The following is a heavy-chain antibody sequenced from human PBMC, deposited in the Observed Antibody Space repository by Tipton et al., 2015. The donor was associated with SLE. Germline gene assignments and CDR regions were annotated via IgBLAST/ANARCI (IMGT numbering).Heavy chain of an antibody. CDR3: ARDLTGLGFDY. CDR2: IYTSGST. Sequence: TLSLTCTVSGGSISSGSYYWSWIRQPAGKGLEWIGRIYTSGSTNYNPSLKSRVTISVDTSKNQFSLKLSSVTAADTDVYYCARDLTGLGFDYWGQGTLVTVSS. CDR1: GGSISSGSYY. D-gene: IGHD1-20*01. J-gene: IGHJ4*02. V-gene: IGHV4-61*02.